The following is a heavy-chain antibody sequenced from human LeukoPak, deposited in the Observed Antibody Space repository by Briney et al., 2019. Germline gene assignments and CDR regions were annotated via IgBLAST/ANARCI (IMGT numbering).Heavy chain of an antibody. Sequence: PSETLSLTCAVYGGSFSDYYWTWVRQSPGKGLKWIGEINHSGSTNYNPSLKSRVTISADTSKSQFSLKVTSVTAADTALYYCARVAHPSRNGYYLGYWGQGTLVTTSS. CDR2: INHSGST. D-gene: IGHD5-12*01. CDR1: GGSFSDYY. CDR3: ARVAHPSRNGYYLGY. V-gene: IGHV4-34*01. J-gene: IGHJ4*02.